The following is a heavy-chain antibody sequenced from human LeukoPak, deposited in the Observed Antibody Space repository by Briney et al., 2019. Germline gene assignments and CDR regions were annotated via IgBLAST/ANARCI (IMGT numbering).Heavy chain of an antibody. CDR3: AREVYSGYDYYYYYYMDV. J-gene: IGHJ6*03. D-gene: IGHD5-12*01. CDR1: GYTFTSYG. V-gene: IGHV1-18*01. Sequence: ASVKVSCKASGYTFTSYGISWVRQAPGQGLEWMGWISAYNGNTNYAQKLQGRVTMTTDTSTNTAYMELRSLRSDDTAVYYCAREVYSGYDYYYYYYMDVWGKGTTVTVSS. CDR2: ISAYNGNT.